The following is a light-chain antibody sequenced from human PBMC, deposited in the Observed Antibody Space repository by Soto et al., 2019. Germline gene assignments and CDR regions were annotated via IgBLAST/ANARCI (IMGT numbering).Light chain of an antibody. V-gene: IGLV1-44*01. CDR3: AALDDSRNAYV. CDR1: DSNIGPNT. Sequence: QSVLTQPPSASGTPGQTVTISCSGGDSNIGPNTVNWYRQLPGTAPTLLIHNNDQRPSGGPDRISGSKSGTSASLAISGLHSDDEADYYCAALDDSRNAYVFGIGTKVTVL. J-gene: IGLJ1*01. CDR2: NND.